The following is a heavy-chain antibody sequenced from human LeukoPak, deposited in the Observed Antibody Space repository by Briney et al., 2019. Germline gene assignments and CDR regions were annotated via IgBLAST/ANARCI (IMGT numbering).Heavy chain of an antibody. Sequence: GGSLRLSCAASGFIFSSYSMNWVRQAPGKGLEWVSSISSSSRYIYYGDSVKGRFTISRDNAKKSLYLQMSSLRAEDTAVYYCARYSGTFSNSYFDCWGQGTLVTVSS. CDR3: ARYSGTFSNSYFDC. D-gene: IGHD1-26*01. J-gene: IGHJ4*02. CDR2: ISSSSRYI. CDR1: GFIFSSYS. V-gene: IGHV3-21*01.